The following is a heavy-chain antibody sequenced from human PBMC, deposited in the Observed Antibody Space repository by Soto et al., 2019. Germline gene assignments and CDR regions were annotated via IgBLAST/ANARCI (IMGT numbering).Heavy chain of an antibody. CDR2: IYYSGST. V-gene: IGHV4-59*08. CDR3: ARHGPVVVAATRGRYYYYGMDA. J-gene: IGHJ6*02. CDR1: GGSISSYY. Sequence: QVQLQESGPGLVKPSDTLSLPCTVSGGSISSYYWSWIRQPPGKGLEWIGYIYYSGSTNYNPSLKSRVTISVDTTKKPFSLKLSCVTAADTAVYYCARHGPVVVAATRGRYYYYGMDAWGQGTTVTVSS. D-gene: IGHD2-15*01.